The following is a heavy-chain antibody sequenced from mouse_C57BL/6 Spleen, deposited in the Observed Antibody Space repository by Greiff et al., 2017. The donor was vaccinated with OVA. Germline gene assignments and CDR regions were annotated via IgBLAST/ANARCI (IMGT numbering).Heavy chain of an antibody. J-gene: IGHJ4*01. V-gene: IGHV3-6*01. CDR2: ISYDGSN. CDR3: ARDDYDEGAYAMDY. Sequence: EVKLQESGPGLVKPSQSLSLTCSVTGYSITSGYYWNWIRQFPGNKLEWMGYISYDGSNNYNPSLKNRISITRDTSKNQFFLKLNSVTTEDTATYYCARDDYDEGAYAMDYWGQGTSVTVSS. D-gene: IGHD2-4*01. CDR1: GYSITSGYY.